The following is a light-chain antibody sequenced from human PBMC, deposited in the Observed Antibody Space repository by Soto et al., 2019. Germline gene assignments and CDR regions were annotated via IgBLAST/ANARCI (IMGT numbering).Light chain of an antibody. CDR3: QQYYNTPPT. CDR2: WAS. Sequence: DIVMTQSPDSLAVSLGERAAINCKSSQSVLYSSNNKNYLAWHQQKPGQPPKLLIYWASTRESGVPGRFSGSGSGTHFTLSISSLQAEDVADYYCQQYYNTPPTFGGGTKVEIK. CDR1: QSVLYSSNNKNY. V-gene: IGKV4-1*01. J-gene: IGKJ4*01.